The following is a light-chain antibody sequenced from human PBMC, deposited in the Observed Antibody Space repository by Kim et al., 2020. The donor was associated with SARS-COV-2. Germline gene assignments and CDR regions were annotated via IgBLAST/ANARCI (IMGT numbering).Light chain of an antibody. CDR3: QRNGSSPFN. V-gene: IGKV3-20*01. CDR1: QSVSSSY. Sequence: EIVLTQSPGTLSLSPGERATLSCRASQSVSSSYLAWYQQKPGQAPRLLIYGASSRATGIPDRFSGSGSGTDFTLTISRLEPEDFAVYYCQRNGSSPFNFGGETKVYIK. CDR2: GAS. J-gene: IGKJ4*01.